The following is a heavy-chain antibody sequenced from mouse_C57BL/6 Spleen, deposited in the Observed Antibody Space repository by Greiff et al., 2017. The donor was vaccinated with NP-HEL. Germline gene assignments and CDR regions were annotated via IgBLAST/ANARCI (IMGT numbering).Heavy chain of an antibody. J-gene: IGHJ1*03. CDR2: IYPGDGDT. CDR3: ARLDYGSRLWYFDV. D-gene: IGHD1-1*01. Sequence: QVQLQQNGPELVKPGASVKISCKASGYAFSSSWMNWVKQRPGKGLEWIGRIYPGDGDTNYNGKFKGKATLTADKSSSTAYMQLRSLTAEDSAVYFCARLDYGSRLWYFDVWGTGTTVTVSS. CDR1: GYAFSSSW. V-gene: IGHV1-82*01.